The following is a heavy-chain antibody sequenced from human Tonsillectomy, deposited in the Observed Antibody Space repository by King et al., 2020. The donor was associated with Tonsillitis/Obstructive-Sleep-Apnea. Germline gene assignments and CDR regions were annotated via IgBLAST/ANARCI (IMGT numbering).Heavy chain of an antibody. D-gene: IGHD1-26*01. Sequence: VQLVESGAEVKKPGESLKISCKGSGYSFTSYWIGWVRQMPGKGLEWMGIIYPGDSDTRYSPSFQGQVTISADKSIRTAYLQWSSLKASDTAMYYCARQGSEVVVGTTAGAFDIWGPGTMVTVSS. CDR3: ARQGSEVVVGTTAGAFDI. J-gene: IGHJ3*02. V-gene: IGHV5-51*01. CDR2: IYPGDSDT. CDR1: GYSFTSYW.